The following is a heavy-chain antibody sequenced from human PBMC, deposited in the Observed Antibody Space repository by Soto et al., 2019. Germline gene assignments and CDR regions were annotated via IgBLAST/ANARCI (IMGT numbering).Heavy chain of an antibody. Sequence: GGSLRLSCAASGFTFSSYAMHWVRQAPGKGLEWVAVISYDGSNKYYADSVKGRFTISRDNSKNTLYLQMNSLRAEDTAVYYCARDGSSWGYYYYYGMDVWGQGTTVTVS. J-gene: IGHJ6*02. CDR2: ISYDGSNK. CDR1: GFTFSSYA. CDR3: ARDGSSWGYYYYYGMDV. D-gene: IGHD6-13*01. V-gene: IGHV3-30-3*01.